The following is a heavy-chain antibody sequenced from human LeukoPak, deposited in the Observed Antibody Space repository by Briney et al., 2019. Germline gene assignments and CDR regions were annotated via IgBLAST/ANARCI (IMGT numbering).Heavy chain of an antibody. J-gene: IGHJ3*02. Sequence: PGGSLRLSCAASGFTFSTYAVNWVRQAPGKGLEWVSTISGSGGSTYYADSVKGRFTISRDNSKNTLYLQMNSLRAEDTAVYYCARDHSGDPGAFDIWGQGTMVTVSS. CDR3: ARDHSGDPGAFDI. V-gene: IGHV3-23*01. CDR2: ISGSGGST. CDR1: GFTFSTYA. D-gene: IGHD7-27*01.